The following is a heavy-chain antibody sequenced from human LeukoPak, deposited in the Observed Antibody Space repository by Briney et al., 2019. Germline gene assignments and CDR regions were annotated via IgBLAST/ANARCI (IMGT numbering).Heavy chain of an antibody. D-gene: IGHD2-21*01. CDR3: ARDSPNEAILWWSIDY. CDR1: GFTFDDYG. J-gene: IGHJ4*02. Sequence: GGSLRLSCAASGFTFDDYGMSWVRQAPGKGLEWVSGINWNGGSTGYADSVKGRFTISRDNAKNSLYLQMYSLRAEDTALYYCARDSPNEAILWWSIDYWGQGTLVTVSS. CDR2: INWNGGST. V-gene: IGHV3-20*04.